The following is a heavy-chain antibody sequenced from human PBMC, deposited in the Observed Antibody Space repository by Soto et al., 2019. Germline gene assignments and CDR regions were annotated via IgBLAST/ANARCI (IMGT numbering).Heavy chain of an antibody. CDR3: ARTSAAGKYYYGMDV. CDR2: IYPGDSDT. Sequence: EVQLVQSGAEVKKPGESLKISCKGSGYSFTSYWIGWVRQMPGKGLEWMGIIYPGDSDTRYSPSFQGQVTISADKSISPAYLQWSRLKASDTAMYYCARTSAAGKYYYGMDVWGQGTTVTVSS. J-gene: IGHJ6*02. V-gene: IGHV5-51*01. D-gene: IGHD6-13*01. CDR1: GYSFTSYW.